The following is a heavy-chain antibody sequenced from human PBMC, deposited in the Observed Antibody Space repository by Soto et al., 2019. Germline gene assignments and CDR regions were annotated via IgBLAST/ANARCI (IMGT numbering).Heavy chain of an antibody. CDR2: ISAYNGNT. J-gene: IGHJ6*02. CDR1: GYTFTSYG. V-gene: IGHV1-18*01. D-gene: IGHD2-21*02. Sequence: GASVKVSCKASGYTFTSYGISWVRQAPGQGLEWMGWISAYNGNTNYAQKLQGRVTMTTDTSTSTAYMELRSLRSDDTAVYYCASQYCGGDCYSSYYYYGMDVWGQGTTVTVSS. CDR3: ASQYCGGDCYSSYYYYGMDV.